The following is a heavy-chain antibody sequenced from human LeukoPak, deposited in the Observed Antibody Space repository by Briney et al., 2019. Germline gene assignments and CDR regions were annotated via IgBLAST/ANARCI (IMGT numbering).Heavy chain of an antibody. CDR1: GISYSSYW. D-gene: IGHD2-15*01. J-gene: IGHJ4*02. CDR2: IKPDGREK. Sequence: GGSLRLSCTATGISYSSYWMNWVRQVPGKGPEWLANIKPDGREKNYVDSVKGRFTISRDNAKNSLYLQMNSLRAEDTAVYFCATGYCNGVTCSRSYWGQGTLVTVSS. V-gene: IGHV3-7*03. CDR3: ATGYCNGVTCSRSY.